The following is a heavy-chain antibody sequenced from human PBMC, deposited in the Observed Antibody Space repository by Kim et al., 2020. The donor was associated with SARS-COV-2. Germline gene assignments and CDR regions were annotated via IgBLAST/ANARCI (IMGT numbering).Heavy chain of an antibody. Sequence: SETLSLTCTVSGGSISSGGYYWSWIRQHPGKGLEWIGYIYYSGSTYYNPSLKSRVTISVDTSKNQFSMKLSSVTAADTAVYYCARTPITMIVVVDALDLWRQGTSDTVSS. J-gene: IGHJ3*01. CDR3: ARTPITMIVVVDALDL. CDR2: IYYSGST. V-gene: IGHV4-31*03. D-gene: IGHD3-22*01. CDR1: GGSISSGGYY.